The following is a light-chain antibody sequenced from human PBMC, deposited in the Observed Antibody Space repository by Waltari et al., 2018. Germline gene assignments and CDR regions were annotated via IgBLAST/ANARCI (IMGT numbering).Light chain of an antibody. CDR3: CSYAGSSTVVV. CDR2: EGS. CDR1: SSDVGSYNL. J-gene: IGLJ2*01. V-gene: IGLV2-23*01. Sequence: QSALTQPASVSGSPGQSITISCTGTSSDVGSYNLVSWYQQHPGKAPKLMIYEGSERPSGVSNSFFGSKSGNTASLPISGLQGEDEADYYCCSYAGSSTVVVFGGGTKLTVL.